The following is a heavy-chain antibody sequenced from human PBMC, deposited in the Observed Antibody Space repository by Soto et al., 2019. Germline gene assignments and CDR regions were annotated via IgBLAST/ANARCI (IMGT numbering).Heavy chain of an antibody. CDR3: AREEYSNGWGMDV. J-gene: IGHJ6*02. D-gene: IGHD5-18*01. Sequence: PSETLSLTCTSSGSTISTYYWSWIRQPPGKGLEWIGYIYYSGSNNYNPSLKSRVTISVDTSKNQFSLKLSSVTAADTAVYYCAREEYSNGWGMDVWGQGTTVTVS. V-gene: IGHV4-59*01. CDR2: IYYSGSN. CDR1: GSTISTYY.